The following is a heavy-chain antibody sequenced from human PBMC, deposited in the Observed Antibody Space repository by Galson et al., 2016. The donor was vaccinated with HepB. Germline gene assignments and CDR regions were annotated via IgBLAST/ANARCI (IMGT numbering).Heavy chain of an antibody. CDR3: ARGGPHYYDSSGYRDAFDI. V-gene: IGHV4-61*01. CDR1: GGSVSSGSYY. CDR2: NYYSGTT. J-gene: IGHJ3*02. Sequence: SETLSLTCTVSGGSVSSGSYYWSWIRQPPGKGLEWIGDNYYSGTTNYNPSLKSRVTISVDTSKNQFSLKLSSVTAADTAVYYCARGGPHYYDSSGYRDAFDIWGQGTMVTVSS. D-gene: IGHD3-22*01.